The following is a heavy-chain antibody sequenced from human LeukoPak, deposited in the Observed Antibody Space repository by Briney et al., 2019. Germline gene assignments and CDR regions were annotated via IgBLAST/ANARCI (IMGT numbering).Heavy chain of an antibody. J-gene: IGHJ4*02. V-gene: IGHV3-23*01. CDR3: AKDVQMATII. D-gene: IGHD5-24*01. Sequence: QPGGSLRLSCAASGFTFSSNAMSWVRHPPGKGLEWVSAISGRGGSTYYADSVKGRFTISRDNSKNTLYLQMNSLRAEDTAVYYCAKDVQMATIIWGQGTLVTVSS. CDR1: GFTFSSNA. CDR2: ISGRGGST.